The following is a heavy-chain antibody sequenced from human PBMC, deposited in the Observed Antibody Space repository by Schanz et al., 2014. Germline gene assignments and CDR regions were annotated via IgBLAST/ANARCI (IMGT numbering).Heavy chain of an antibody. CDR1: GYTFTSDS. D-gene: IGHD2-8*02. V-gene: IGHV1-46*01. J-gene: IGHJ3*01. CDR3: ATMWGYCTATACQILEVLDV. CDR2: INPSGGST. Sequence: QVLQVQSGSELKKPGTSVKVSCKASGYTFTSDSMHWVRQAPGQGLEWMGMINPSGGSTTYAQKFQGRVTMTRDTSTSTVYMELSSLRSEDTAVYYCATMWGYCTATACQILEVLDVWGQGTMVTVSS.